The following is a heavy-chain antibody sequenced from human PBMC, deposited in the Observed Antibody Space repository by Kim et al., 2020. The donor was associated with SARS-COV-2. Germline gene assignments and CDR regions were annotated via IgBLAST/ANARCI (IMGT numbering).Heavy chain of an antibody. J-gene: IGHJ4*02. CDR3: LVPFCGGECSH. D-gene: IGHD2-21*01. Sequence: TYADSVEGRFTISRDNAKNTMDLHLNSLTVEDTAVYYCLVPFCGGECSHWGQGALVTVSS. V-gene: IGHV3-74*01.